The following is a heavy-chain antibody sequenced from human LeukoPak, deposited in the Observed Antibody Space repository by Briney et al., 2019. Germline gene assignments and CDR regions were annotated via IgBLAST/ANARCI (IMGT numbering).Heavy chain of an antibody. D-gene: IGHD5-18*01. V-gene: IGHV3-30*02. CDR2: IRYDGSNK. CDR3: AKGRGIQLWLRSYFDY. J-gene: IGHJ4*02. Sequence: GGSLRLSCAASGFTFSNYGMHWVRQAPGKGLEWVAFIRYDGSNKYYADSVKGRFTISRDNSKNTLYLQMNSLRAEDTAVYYCAKGRGIQLWLRSYFDYWGQGILVTVSS. CDR1: GFTFSNYG.